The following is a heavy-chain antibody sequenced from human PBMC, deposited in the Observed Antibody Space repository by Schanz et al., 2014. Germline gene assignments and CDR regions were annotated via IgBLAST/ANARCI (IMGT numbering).Heavy chain of an antibody. D-gene: IGHD1-26*01. J-gene: IGHJ4*02. CDR3: ARLPWADRDKVGATGPLDY. V-gene: IGHV1-18*01. Sequence: QVQLVQSGAEVKKPGASVKVSCKASGYTFTSYGISWVRQAPGQGLEWMGWISAYNGNTNYAQKLQGRVTMTTDTSTSTAYMELRSLRSADTAVYYCARLPWADRDKVGATGPLDYWGQGTLVTVSS. CDR1: GYTFTSYG. CDR2: ISAYNGNT.